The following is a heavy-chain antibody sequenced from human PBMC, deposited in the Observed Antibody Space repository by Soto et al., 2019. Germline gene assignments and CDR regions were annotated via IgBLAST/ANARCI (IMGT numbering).Heavy chain of an antibody. Sequence: GGSLTPSWEAPGSTSNNFGIHWVRPAPGKELEWVGVKWNDGSNKYYEDSVKGRFTNAKDNSKNTLYLQMSSLRAEDTAVYFCARDQSHGSGSYLDYWGQGALVTVSS. V-gene: IGHV3-33*01. D-gene: IGHD3-10*01. CDR3: ARDQSHGSGSYLDY. CDR1: GSTSNNFG. J-gene: IGHJ4*02. CDR2: KWNDGSNK.